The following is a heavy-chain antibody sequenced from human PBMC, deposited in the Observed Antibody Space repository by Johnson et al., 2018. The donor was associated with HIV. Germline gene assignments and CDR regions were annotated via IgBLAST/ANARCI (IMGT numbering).Heavy chain of an antibody. D-gene: IGHD6-13*01. CDR2: IRSKTDGGTT. Sequence: VQLVESGGGLVKPGGSLRLSCAASGFTFNNAWMSWVRQAPGKGLEWLGRIRSKTDGGTTDYAEPVKGSFTISRDDLKNTLYLQMNSLKSEDTAVYYCTALWAAAGDAFDIWGQGTMVTVSS. CDR3: TALWAAAGDAFDI. CDR1: GFTFNNAW. V-gene: IGHV3-15*01. J-gene: IGHJ3*02.